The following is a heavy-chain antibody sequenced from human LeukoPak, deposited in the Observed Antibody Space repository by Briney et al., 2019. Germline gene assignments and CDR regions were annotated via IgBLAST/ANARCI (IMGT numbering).Heavy chain of an antibody. CDR2: IYTSGST. Sequence: SETLSLTCTVSGGSISSYYWSWIRQPAGKGLEWIGRIYTSGSTNYNPSLKSRVTMSVDTSKNQFSLKLSSVTAADTAVYYCARDRAIAGFSAFDIWGQGTMVTVSS. V-gene: IGHV4-4*07. J-gene: IGHJ3*02. CDR3: ARDRAIAGFSAFDI. D-gene: IGHD1-26*01. CDR1: GGSISSYY.